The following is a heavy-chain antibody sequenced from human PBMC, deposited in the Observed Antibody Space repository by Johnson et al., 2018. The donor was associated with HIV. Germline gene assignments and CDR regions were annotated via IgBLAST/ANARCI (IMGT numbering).Heavy chain of an antibody. V-gene: IGHV3-30*18. CDR3: AKDQHGPLVPTVMRDDAFDI. CDR2: VSFDGSKK. D-gene: IGHD5-12*01. CDR1: GFTFSNYP. Sequence: VQLVESGGGVVRPGRSLRLSCTASGFTFSNYPMHWVRQAPGKGLEWVAVVSFDGSKKYNADSVKGRFTISRDNSKNAVYLQMNSLGAGDTAVYYCAKDQHGPLVPTVMRDDAFDIWGQGTMVTVSS. J-gene: IGHJ3*02.